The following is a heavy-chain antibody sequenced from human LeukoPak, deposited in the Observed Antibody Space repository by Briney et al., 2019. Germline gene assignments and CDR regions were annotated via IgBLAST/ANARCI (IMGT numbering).Heavy chain of an antibody. CDR2: IWYDGSNK. CDR1: GFTFSSYG. Sequence: GGSLRLSCAASGFTFSSYGMHWVRQAPGKGLEWVAVIWYDGSNKYYADSVKGRFTISRDNSKNTLYLQMNSLRAEDTAVYYCAKVLRWELVFDYWGQGTLVTVSS. CDR3: AKVLRWELVFDY. J-gene: IGHJ4*02. V-gene: IGHV3-30*02. D-gene: IGHD1-26*01.